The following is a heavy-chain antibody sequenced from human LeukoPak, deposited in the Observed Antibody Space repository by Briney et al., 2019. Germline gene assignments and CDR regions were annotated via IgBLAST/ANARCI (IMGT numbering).Heavy chain of an antibody. V-gene: IGHV3-53*01. CDR3: AGAKNSGYEY. Sequence: GGSLRLSCAASGFTVSSNFMSWVRQAPGKRLEWVSLIYSGGSTYYADSVKGRFTISRDNSKNTLYLQINSLRAEDTAVYYCAGAKNSGYEYWGQGTLVTVSS. CDR1: GFTVSSNF. D-gene: IGHD5-12*01. CDR2: IYSGGST. J-gene: IGHJ4*02.